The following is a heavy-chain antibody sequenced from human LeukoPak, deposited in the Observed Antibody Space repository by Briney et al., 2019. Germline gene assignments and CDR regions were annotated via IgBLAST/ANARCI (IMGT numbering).Heavy chain of an antibody. CDR2: IKQDGSGK. CDR1: GFTFSNAW. D-gene: IGHD6-13*01. CDR3: ARLARGTSSWYNEFDY. V-gene: IGHV3-7*03. Sequence: GGSLRLSCAASGFTFSNAWMNWVRQAPGKGLEWVANIKQDGSGKYYVDSVKGRFTISRDNAKNSLYLQMNGLRAEDTAVYYCARLARGTSSWYNEFDYWGQGTLVTVSS. J-gene: IGHJ4*02.